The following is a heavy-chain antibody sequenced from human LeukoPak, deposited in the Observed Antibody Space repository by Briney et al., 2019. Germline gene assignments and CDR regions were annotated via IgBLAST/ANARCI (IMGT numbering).Heavy chain of an antibody. CDR3: ARGPPVYDILTGYRIGLREPPPDY. V-gene: IGHV4-34*01. CDR1: GGSFSGYY. Sequence: PSETLSLTCAVYGGSFSGYYWSWIRQPPGKGLEWIGEINHSGSTNYNPFLKSRVTISVDTSKNQFSLRLSSVTAADTAVYYCARGPPVYDILTGYRIGLREPPPDYWGQGTLVTVSS. D-gene: IGHD3-9*01. J-gene: IGHJ4*02. CDR2: INHSGST.